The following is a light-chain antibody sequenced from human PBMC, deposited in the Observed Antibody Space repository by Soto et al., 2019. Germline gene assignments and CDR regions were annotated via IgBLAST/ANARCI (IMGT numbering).Light chain of an antibody. CDR1: QAINRW. V-gene: IGKV1D-12*01. CDR3: LQASKFPLT. Sequence: DIQMTQSPSSVSASVGDRVTITCRARQAINRWLAWYQQKPGKAPRLLIYTASTLQSGVPSRFSGSGSGTDFTLTISSLQPEDFATYYCLQASKFPLTFGGGTKVEIK. J-gene: IGKJ4*01. CDR2: TAS.